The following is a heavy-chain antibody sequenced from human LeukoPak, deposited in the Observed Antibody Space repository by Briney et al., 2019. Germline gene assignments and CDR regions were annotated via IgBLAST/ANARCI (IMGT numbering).Heavy chain of an antibody. CDR1: GFTFSSYA. CDR3: AKDYDSVWGGVDY. CDR2: ISGSGGST. V-gene: IGHV3-23*01. D-gene: IGHD3-16*01. Sequence: PGGSLRLSCAASGFTFSSYAMSWVRQAPGKGLEWVSAISGSGGSTYYADSVKGRFTISRDNSRNTLHLQMNSLRAEDTAVYYCAKDYDSVWGGVDYWGQGTLVTVSS. J-gene: IGHJ4*02.